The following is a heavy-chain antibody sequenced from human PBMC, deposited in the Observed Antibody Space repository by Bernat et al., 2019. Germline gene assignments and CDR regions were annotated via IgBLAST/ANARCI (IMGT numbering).Heavy chain of an antibody. D-gene: IGHD3-10*01. J-gene: IGHJ6*02. CDR3: ARDGSVGAYYNYGLDV. Sequence: QVQLVESGGGLVKPGGSLRLSCAASGFTFSDYYMNWIRQAPGTGLEWVSYISSSGTYTSYADSVTGRFTISRDDAKNSLYLQMNSLTAEDTAVYYCARDGSVGAYYNYGLDVWGQGTTVAVSS. CDR1: GFTFSDYY. V-gene: IGHV3-11*05. CDR2: ISSSGTYT.